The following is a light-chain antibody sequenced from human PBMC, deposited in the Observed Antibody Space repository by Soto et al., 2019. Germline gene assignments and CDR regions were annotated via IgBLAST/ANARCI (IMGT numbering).Light chain of an antibody. V-gene: IGKV3-15*01. J-gene: IGKJ3*01. CDR2: DAS. CDR3: QQYNTWPLT. Sequence: ETVMTQSPATLSVSPGERPTLSCRASQSVSSNLAWYQQKPGQAPRLLIYDASTRGTGIPARFSGSGSGTEFTLTISSLQSEDFAVYYCQQYNTWPLTFGPGTNVDIK. CDR1: QSVSSN.